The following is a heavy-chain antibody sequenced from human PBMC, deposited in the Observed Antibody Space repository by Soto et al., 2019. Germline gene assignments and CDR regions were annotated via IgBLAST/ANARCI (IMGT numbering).Heavy chain of an antibody. J-gene: IGHJ5*02. D-gene: IGHD2-21*02. Sequence: QVTLEESGPVLVKPTETLTLACTVSGFSLSNARMGVSWIRQPPGKALEWLAHIFSNDEKSYSTSLKSRLTISKDTSKSQVVLTMTNIDPVDTATYYCARMTYCGGDCYWGGGWFDPWGQGTLVTVSS. CDR3: ARMTYCGGDCYWGGGWFDP. CDR1: GFSLSNARMG. V-gene: IGHV2-26*01. CDR2: IFSNDEK.